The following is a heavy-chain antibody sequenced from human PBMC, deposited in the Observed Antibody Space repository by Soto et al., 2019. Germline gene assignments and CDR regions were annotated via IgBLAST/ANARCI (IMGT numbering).Heavy chain of an antibody. V-gene: IGHV2-5*01. D-gene: IGHD3-3*01. CDR3: ARAYTYDIDH. Sequence: QITLKESGPTLVKPTQALTLTCTFSGFSFGVSGVGVGWIRQPPGRALEWLGLVFWNDDKRYSPSLESRLTLTKDTSNNQVVLTVTNLDPGDTGTCDCARAYTYDIDHGGQGTQVTVPS. CDR1: GFSFGVSGVG. CDR2: VFWNDDK. J-gene: IGHJ4*02.